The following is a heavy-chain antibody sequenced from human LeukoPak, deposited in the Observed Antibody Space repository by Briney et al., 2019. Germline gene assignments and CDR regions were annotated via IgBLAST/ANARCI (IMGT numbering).Heavy chain of an antibody. CDR3: AKDLLGLAISSGWVATRTGLRYFDY. J-gene: IGHJ4*02. D-gene: IGHD6-19*01. CDR2: ISGSGGST. V-gene: IGHV3-23*01. CDR1: GFTFSSYA. Sequence: AGGSLRLSCAASGFTFSSYAMSWVRQAPGKGLEWVSAISGSGGSTYYADSVKGRFTISRDNSKNTLYLQMNSLRAEDTAVYYCAKDLLGLAISSGWVATRTGLRYFDYWGQGTLVTVSS.